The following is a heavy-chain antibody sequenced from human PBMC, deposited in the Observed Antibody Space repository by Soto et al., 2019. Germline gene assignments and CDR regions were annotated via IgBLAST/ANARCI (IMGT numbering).Heavy chain of an antibody. D-gene: IGHD3-10*01. J-gene: IGHJ3*02. CDR1: GGSISSYY. V-gene: IGHV4-4*07. CDR3: AAPYYYNAFDI. Sequence: SETLSLTCTVSGGSISSYYWSWIRQPSGKGLEWIGRNYTSGSTNYNPSLKSRVTMSVDTSKNQFSLKLSSVTAADTAVYYCAAPYYYNAFDIWGQGTMVTVSS. CDR2: NYTSGST.